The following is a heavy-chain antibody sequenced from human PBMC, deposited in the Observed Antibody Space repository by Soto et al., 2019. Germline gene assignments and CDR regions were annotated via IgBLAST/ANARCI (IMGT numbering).Heavy chain of an antibody. J-gene: IGHJ4*02. CDR2: VSHDGTLY. V-gene: IGHV3-30*18. CDR1: GFIYSSCA. Sequence: QVQLVESGGGVVQPGRSLRLSCSASGFIYSSCAMHWVRQVPGKGLEWLAVVSHDGTLYPYADSVKGRFTISRDNSRKLLYVQMNTLRPDDKAVYHCVKDRSHTRSFDYWGQGTLVTVSS. CDR3: VKDRSHTRSFDY.